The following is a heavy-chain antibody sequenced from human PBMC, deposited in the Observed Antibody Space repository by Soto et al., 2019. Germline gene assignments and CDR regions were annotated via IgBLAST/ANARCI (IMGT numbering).Heavy chain of an antibody. CDR3: ARVTNWNCEY. Sequence: EVQLVQSGAEVKKPGESLKISCKGSGNSFISNWIAWVRQMPGKGLELMGIIYPGNSDTRYSPSFQGQVIISADTTISTAYLQCSSLKASDTDIYDCARVTNWNCEYWGQGILVTVSS. CDR1: GNSFISNW. D-gene: IGHD1-20*01. V-gene: IGHV5-51*01. CDR2: IYPGNSDT. J-gene: IGHJ4*02.